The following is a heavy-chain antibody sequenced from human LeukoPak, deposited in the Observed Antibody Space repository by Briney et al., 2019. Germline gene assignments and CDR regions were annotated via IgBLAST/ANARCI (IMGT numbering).Heavy chain of an antibody. V-gene: IGHV3-23*01. Sequence: GGSLRLSCAASGFTFSSYAMSWVRQAPGKGLEWVSAISGSGGSTYYADSVKGRFTISRDNSKNTLYLQMNSLRAEDTAVYYCAKSPYSAQTRYSDNWGQGTLVTVSS. CDR2: ISGSGGST. D-gene: IGHD3-16*01. CDR3: AKSPYSAQTRYSDN. CDR1: GFTFSSYA. J-gene: IGHJ4*02.